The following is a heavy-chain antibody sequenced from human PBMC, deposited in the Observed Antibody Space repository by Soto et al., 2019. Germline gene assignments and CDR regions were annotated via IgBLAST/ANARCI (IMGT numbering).Heavy chain of an antibody. D-gene: IGHD6-19*01. CDR1: GFTFISYA. Sequence: GGSLRLSCAASGFTFISYAMSWGLQAPWEGLEWVSAISGSGGSTYYADSVKGRFTISRDNSKNTLYLQMNSLRAEDTAVYYCAKTFSASCIAVAGKRYFDDWGQRTRV. CDR3: AKTFSASCIAVAGKRYFDD. V-gene: IGHV3-23*01. CDR2: ISGSGGST. J-gene: IGHJ4*02.